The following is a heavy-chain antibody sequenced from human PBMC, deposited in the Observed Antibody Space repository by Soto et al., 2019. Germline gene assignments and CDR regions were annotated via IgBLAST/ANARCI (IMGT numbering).Heavy chain of an antibody. J-gene: IGHJ6*03. CDR2: MNPNSGNT. V-gene: IGHV1-8*01. CDR1: GYSFTSYD. Sequence: DSLKVSCTSSGYSFTSYDINWVRHATGQGLEWMGWMNPNSGNTGYAQKFQGRVTMTRNTSISTAYMELSSLRSEDTAVYYCARAPPGYCCIDVWGKGTTVSVSS. CDR3: ARAPPGYCCIDV.